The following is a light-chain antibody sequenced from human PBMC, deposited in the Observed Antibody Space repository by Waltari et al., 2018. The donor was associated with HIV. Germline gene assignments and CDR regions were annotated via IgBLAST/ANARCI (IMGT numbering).Light chain of an antibody. Sequence: EIVLTQSPATLSLSHGERATLSCRASQRVSNSLIWYQHKPGQAPRLLIYDASNRATGVPARFSGSGSGTDFTLTISSLEPEDFAVYYCQQRSNWPPITFGGGTKVEIK. J-gene: IGKJ4*01. CDR2: DAS. CDR1: QRVSNS. CDR3: QQRSNWPPIT. V-gene: IGKV3-11*01.